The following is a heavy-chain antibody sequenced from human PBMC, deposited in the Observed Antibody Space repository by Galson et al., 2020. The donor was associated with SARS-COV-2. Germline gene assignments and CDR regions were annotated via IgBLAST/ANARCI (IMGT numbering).Heavy chain of an antibody. D-gene: IGHD2-21*02. V-gene: IGHV1-18*04. CDR3: ARGGIVLVTAPLDY. CDR2: NSAYNGNT. J-gene: IGHJ4*02. Sequence: ATVKVSCKASGYTFTRYGITWVRQAPGQGLEWMGWNSAYNGNTNYAQNPQGRVTMTTDTSTSTAYMELRSLRSDDTAVYYCARGGIVLVTAPLDYWGQGTLVTVSS. CDR1: GYTFTRYG.